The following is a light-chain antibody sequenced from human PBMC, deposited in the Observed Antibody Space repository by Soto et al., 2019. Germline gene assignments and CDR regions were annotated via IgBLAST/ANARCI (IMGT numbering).Light chain of an antibody. CDR2: GAS. J-gene: IGKJ1*01. CDR1: QSVSSN. V-gene: IGKV3-20*01. CDR3: QHYGGSPWT. Sequence: EIVMTQSPATLSLSPGERATLSCRASQSVSSNLAWYKQKPGQAPRLLIYGASTRATGIPARFSGSGSGTDFILTINRLEPEDFEVYYCQHYGGSPWTFGQGTKVDIK.